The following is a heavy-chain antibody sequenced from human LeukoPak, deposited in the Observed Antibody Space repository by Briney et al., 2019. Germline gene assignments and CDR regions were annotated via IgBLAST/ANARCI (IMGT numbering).Heavy chain of an antibody. Sequence: PGGSLRLSCAASGFTFSSYGMHWVRQAPGKGLEWVALIWNDGSNKYYAESVKGRFTISRDNPKSTLYLQMNSLRAEDTAVYYCARDRGYSYGHPLDYWGQGTLVTVSS. V-gene: IGHV3-33*01. CDR3: ARDRGYSYGHPLDY. D-gene: IGHD5-18*01. CDR1: GFTFSSYG. J-gene: IGHJ4*02. CDR2: IWNDGSNK.